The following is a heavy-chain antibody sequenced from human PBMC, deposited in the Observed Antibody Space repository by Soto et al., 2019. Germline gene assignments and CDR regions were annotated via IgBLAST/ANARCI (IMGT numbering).Heavy chain of an antibody. Sequence: GGILRLSGMASGFTFRDYAIRCFRQAPWEGLQWVSFIRSNIYDGATEYAASVEGRFTISRDDSNTISYRQMNSLKIEDTAVYYCTTDAYITHKLVRFDYWGHGALVTVSS. J-gene: IGHJ4*01. D-gene: IGHD3-10*01. V-gene: IGHV3-49*03. CDR2: IRSNIYDGAT. CDR1: GFTFRDYA. CDR3: TTDAYITHKLVRFDY.